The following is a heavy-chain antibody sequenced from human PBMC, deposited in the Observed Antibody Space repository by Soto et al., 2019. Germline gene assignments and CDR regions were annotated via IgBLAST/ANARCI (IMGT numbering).Heavy chain of an antibody. J-gene: IGHJ4*02. D-gene: IGHD6-19*01. CDR2: VNAYNGNT. CDR1: GYTFTSYG. CDR3: AREAVSGRTGFDY. V-gene: IGHV1-18*01. Sequence: QVQLVQYGAEVKKPGASVMVSCKASGYTFTSYGISWVRQAPGQGLEWMGWVNAYNGNTNYAQKFQGRVTMTTDTSTSTAHMELRSLRSDDTAVYYCAREAVSGRTGFDYWGQGTLVTVSS.